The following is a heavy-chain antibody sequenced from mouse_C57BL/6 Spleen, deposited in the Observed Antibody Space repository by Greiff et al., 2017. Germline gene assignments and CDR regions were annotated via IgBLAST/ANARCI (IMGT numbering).Heavy chain of an antibody. D-gene: IGHD1-1*01. V-gene: IGHV1-53*01. CDR1: GYTFTSTC. J-gene: IGHJ4*01. CDR2: INPSNGGT. CDR3: TRRGYGSSYGAKDY. Sequence: QVQLQQSGTELVKPGASVKLSCKASGYTFTSTCMHWVKQRPGQGLEWIGNINPSNGGTNYNEKFKSKATLTVDKSSSTAYMQLSSLTSEDSAVXYCTRRGYGSSYGAKDYWGQGTTVTVSS.